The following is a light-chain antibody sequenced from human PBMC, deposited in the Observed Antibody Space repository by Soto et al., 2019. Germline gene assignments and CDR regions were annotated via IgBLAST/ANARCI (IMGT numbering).Light chain of an antibody. J-gene: IGKJ4*01. Sequence: TQAPATLSLSPGERATLSCRASQGISSWLAWYQQKPGKAPKLLIYAASSLQSGVPSRFSGSGSGTDFTLTISSLQPEDFATYYCQQSYSTPLTFGGGTKVDIK. CDR3: QQSYSTPLT. V-gene: IGKV1-39*01. CDR1: QGISSW. CDR2: AAS.